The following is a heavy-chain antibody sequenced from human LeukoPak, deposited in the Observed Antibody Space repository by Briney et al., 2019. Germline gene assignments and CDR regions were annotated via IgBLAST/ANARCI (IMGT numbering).Heavy chain of an antibody. CDR3: AREAPELGYCSGGSCYPDY. J-gene: IGHJ4*02. CDR2: INPNSGGT. CDR1: GYTFTGYY. Sequence: GASVKVSCKASGYTFTGYYMHWVRQAPGQGLEWMGWINPNSGGTNYAQKFQGRVTMTRDTSIRTAYMELSRLRSDDTAVYYCAREAPELGYCSGGSCYPDYWGQGTLVTVSS. D-gene: IGHD2-15*01. V-gene: IGHV1-2*02.